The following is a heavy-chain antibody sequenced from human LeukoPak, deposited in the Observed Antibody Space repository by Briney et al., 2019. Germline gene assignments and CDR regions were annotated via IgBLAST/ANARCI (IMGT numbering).Heavy chain of an antibody. V-gene: IGHV3-21*01. D-gene: IGHD1-1*01. CDR2: VSSSGSYI. J-gene: IGHJ6*03. CDR3: ARGGPQNGTTWHMDV. Sequence: GGSLRLSCAASGFSFSNSGMHWVRQAPGKGLEWVSSVSSSGSYIYNADSVKGRFTFSRDNAKNSLYLQMNSLRAEDTAVYYCARGGPQNGTTWHMDVWGKGTTVTVSS. CDR1: GFSFSNSG.